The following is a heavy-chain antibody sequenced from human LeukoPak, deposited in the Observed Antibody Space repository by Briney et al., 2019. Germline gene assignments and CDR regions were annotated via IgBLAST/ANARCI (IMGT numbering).Heavy chain of an antibody. CDR2: FDPEDGET. CDR3: ARKYSSGWKLSVFQH. Sequence: AASVKVSCKVSGYTLTELSMHWVRQAPGKGLEWMGGFDPEDGETVYAQKFQGRVTMTEDTSTDTAYMELSSLRSEDTAVYYCARKYSSGWKLSVFQHWGQGTLVTVSS. V-gene: IGHV1-24*01. CDR1: GYTLTELS. J-gene: IGHJ1*01. D-gene: IGHD6-19*01.